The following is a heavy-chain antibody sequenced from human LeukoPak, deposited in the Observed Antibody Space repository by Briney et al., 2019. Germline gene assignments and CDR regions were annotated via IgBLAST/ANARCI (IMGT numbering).Heavy chain of an antibody. V-gene: IGHV1-2*05. CDR3: ARVTGAAARVEQCDY. CDR1: GYTFTGYY. J-gene: IGHJ4*02. D-gene: IGHD6-13*01. Sequence: GASVRVSCRASGYTFTGYYMHWVRQAPGQGLEWMGRLNPNSGGTNYAQKFQGRVTMTRDTSISTAYMELSRLRSDDTGVYYCARVTGAAARVEQCDYWGGGTLVTVSS. CDR2: LNPNSGGT.